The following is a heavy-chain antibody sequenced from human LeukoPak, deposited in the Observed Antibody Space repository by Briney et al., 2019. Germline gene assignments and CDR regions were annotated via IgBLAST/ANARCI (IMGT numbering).Heavy chain of an antibody. CDR2: ISGGGGST. CDR1: GFTFSSYV. V-gene: IGHV3-23*01. CDR3: AKGGYCSSTSCYVGWFDP. D-gene: IGHD2-2*01. Sequence: GGSLRLSCAPSGFTFSSYVMNWVRQAPGKGLEWVSVISGGGGSTYYADSVKGRFTISRDNSKNTLFLQMNSLRAEDTAVYYCAKGGYCSSTSCYVGWFDPWGQGTLVTVSS. J-gene: IGHJ5*02.